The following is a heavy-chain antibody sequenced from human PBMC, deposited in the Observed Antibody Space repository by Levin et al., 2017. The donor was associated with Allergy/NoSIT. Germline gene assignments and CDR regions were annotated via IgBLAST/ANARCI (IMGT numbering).Heavy chain of an antibody. CDR3: ARGQRIVGATIPEYYFDY. V-gene: IGHV1-8*01. D-gene: IGHD1-26*01. CDR1: GYTFTSYD. J-gene: IGHJ4*02. CDR2: MNPNSGNT. Sequence: ASVKVSCKASGYTFTSYDINWVRQATGQGLEWMGWMNPNSGNTGYAQKFQGRVTMTRNTSISTAYMELSSLRSEDTAVYYCARGQRIVGATIPEYYFDYWGQGTLVTVSS.